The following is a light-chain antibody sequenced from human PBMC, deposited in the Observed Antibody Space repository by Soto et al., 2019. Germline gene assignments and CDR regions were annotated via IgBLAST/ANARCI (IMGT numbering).Light chain of an antibody. J-gene: IGKJ5*01. CDR2: GAS. CDR1: QSVSSNY. V-gene: IGKV3D-20*02. Sequence: EIVLTQSPGTLSLSPGERATLSCRSSQSVSSNYLAWYQQKPGQAPRLIIYGASSRATGIPDRFSGSWSGTDFTLTISSLEPEDVAVYYCQQRSNWPTTLGQGTRLEIK. CDR3: QQRSNWPTT.